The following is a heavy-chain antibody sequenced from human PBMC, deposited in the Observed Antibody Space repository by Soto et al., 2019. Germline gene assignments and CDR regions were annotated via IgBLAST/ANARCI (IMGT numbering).Heavy chain of an antibody. CDR1: GGTFSSYA. D-gene: IGHD1-7*01. J-gene: IGHJ6*02. V-gene: IGHV1-69*06. Sequence: GASVKVSCKASGGTFSSYAISWVRQAPGQGLEWMGGIIPIFGTANYAQKFQGRVTITADKSTSTAYMELSSLRSEHTAVYCCARPPLELGLDYSYYCGMDVWRQGTTVTVSS. CDR2: IIPIFGTA. CDR3: ARPPLELGLDYSYYCGMDV.